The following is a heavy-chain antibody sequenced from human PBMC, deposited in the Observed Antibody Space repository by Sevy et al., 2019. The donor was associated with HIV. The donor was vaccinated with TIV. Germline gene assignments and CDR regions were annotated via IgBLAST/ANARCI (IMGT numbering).Heavy chain of an antibody. CDR1: RFTFSSYW. CDR3: ARVSSIYCGRCYFYAMDV. D-gene: IGHD3-10*01. CDR2: INNDGSEK. V-gene: IGHV3-7*01. J-gene: IGHJ6*02. Sequence: GGSLRLSCAASRFTFSSYWMSWVRQAPGKGLEWVANINNDGSEKYHLDSVKGRFTISRDKAKNSLYLQMNSLRAEDSSVYFCARVSSIYCGRCYFYAMDVWGQGTTVTVSS.